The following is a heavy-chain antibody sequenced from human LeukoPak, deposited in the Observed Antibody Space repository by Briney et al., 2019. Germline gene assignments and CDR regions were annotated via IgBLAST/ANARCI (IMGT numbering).Heavy chain of an antibody. J-gene: IGHJ5*02. CDR2: ISYSGGT. D-gene: IGHD2-15*01. Sequence: SETLSLTCTVSVGSLSSHYWSWIRQTPGKGLEWIGYISYSGGTNYNPSFKSRATISVDTSKSQFSLKLTSVTAADTAVYYCARLEDLWFDPWGQGTLVTVSS. CDR3: ARLEDLWFDP. CDR1: VGSLSSHY. V-gene: IGHV4-59*11.